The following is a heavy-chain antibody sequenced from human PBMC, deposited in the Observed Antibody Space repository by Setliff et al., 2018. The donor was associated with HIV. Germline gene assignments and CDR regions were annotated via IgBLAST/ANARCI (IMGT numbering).Heavy chain of an antibody. CDR1: GGSVNSQTDY. J-gene: IGHJ5*02. V-gene: IGHV4-61*09. Sequence: ASETLSLTCTVSGGSVNSQTDYWTWIRQPAGKGLEWIGHIYISRDTNYNTSLKGRVAMSVDRSKNQFSLNLNSVTAADTAVYYCVRHHDSDFSGDPDWFDPWGQGTLVTVSS. D-gene: IGHD2-15*01. CDR2: IYISRDT. CDR3: VRHHDSDFSGDPDWFDP.